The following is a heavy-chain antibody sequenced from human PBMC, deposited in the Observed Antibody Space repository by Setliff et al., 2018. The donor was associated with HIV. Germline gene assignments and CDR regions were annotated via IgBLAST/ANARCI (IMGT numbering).Heavy chain of an antibody. D-gene: IGHD3-3*01. Sequence: ASVKVSCKASGYTFSDCGVSWVRQAPGQGLEWMGWISSYNGNTHFAQKYQDRISMTTDTSANIAYMELRSLQSDDTAVYYCARIGESITIFGVVSYPMDVWGKGTTVTVSS. V-gene: IGHV1-18*01. CDR1: GYTFSDCG. CDR3: ARIGESITIFGVVSYPMDV. CDR2: ISSYNGNT. J-gene: IGHJ6*03.